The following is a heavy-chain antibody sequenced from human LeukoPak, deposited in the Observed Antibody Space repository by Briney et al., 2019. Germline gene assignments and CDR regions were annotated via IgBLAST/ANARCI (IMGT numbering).Heavy chain of an antibody. CDR1: GGSIGSYY. D-gene: IGHD3-22*01. CDR3: ARVVYDSSGYYPDAFDI. J-gene: IGHJ3*02. Sequence: PSETLSLTCTVSGGSIGSYYWSWIRQPPGKGLEWIGYIYYSGSTNYNPSLKSRVTISVDTSKNQFSLKLSSVTAADTAVYYCARVVYDSSGYYPDAFDIWGQGTMVTVSS. V-gene: IGHV4-59*01. CDR2: IYYSGST.